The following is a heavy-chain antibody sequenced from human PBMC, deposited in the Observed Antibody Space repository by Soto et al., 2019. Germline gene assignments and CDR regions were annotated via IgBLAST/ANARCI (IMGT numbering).Heavy chain of an antibody. D-gene: IGHD6-13*01. V-gene: IGHV4-39*01. CDR2: IYYSGST. J-gene: IGHJ6*02. Sequence: QLQLQESGPGLVKPSETLSLTCTVSGGSISSSSYYWGWIRQPPGKGLEWIGSIYYSGSTYYNPSLKGRATISVATSKNRFSLKLSSVTAADTAVYYCARRYSSSVGLDVWGQGTTVTVSS. CDR3: ARRYSSSVGLDV. CDR1: GGSISSSSYY.